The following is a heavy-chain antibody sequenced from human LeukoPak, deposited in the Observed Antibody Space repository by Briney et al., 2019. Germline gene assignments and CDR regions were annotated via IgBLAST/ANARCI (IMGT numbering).Heavy chain of an antibody. CDR1: GGSISSYY. J-gene: IGHJ5*02. CDR2: INHSGST. Sequence: SETLSLTCTVSGGSISSYYWSWIRQPPGKGLEWIGEINHSGSTNYNPSLKSRVTISVDTSKNQFSLKLSSVTAADTAVYYCVRDSSGWYRWFDPWGQGTLVTVSS. CDR3: VRDSSGWYRWFDP. D-gene: IGHD6-19*01. V-gene: IGHV4-34*01.